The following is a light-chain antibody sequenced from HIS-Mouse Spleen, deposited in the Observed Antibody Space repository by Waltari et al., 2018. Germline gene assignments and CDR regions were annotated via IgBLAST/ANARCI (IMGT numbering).Light chain of an antibody. CDR3: QVWDSSSDPV. CDR1: NIGSKS. V-gene: IGLV3-21*02. Sequence: SYVLTQPPSVSVAPGQTARITCGGNNIGSKSVHWYQQKPGQAPVLVVYDGSDRPSGNPERFSGSNSGNTATLTISSVEAGDEADYYCQVWDSSSDPVFGTGPKVTVL. J-gene: IGLJ1*01. CDR2: DGS.